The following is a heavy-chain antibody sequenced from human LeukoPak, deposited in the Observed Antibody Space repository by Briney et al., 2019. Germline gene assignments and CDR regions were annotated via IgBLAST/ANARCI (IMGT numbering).Heavy chain of an antibody. Sequence: GGSLRLSCVGSGFTFSRYWLNWVRQAPGKGLEWVANMNQDGSEIYYLDSVKGRFTISRDDAKSSLYLQMNSLRAEDTAVYYCARRNAMDVWGQGTTVIVFS. CDR3: ARRNAMDV. V-gene: IGHV3-7*03. J-gene: IGHJ6*02. CDR2: MNQDGSEI. CDR1: GFTFSRYW.